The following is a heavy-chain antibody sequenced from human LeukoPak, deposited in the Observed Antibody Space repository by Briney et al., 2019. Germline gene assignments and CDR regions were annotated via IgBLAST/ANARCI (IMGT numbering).Heavy chain of an antibody. Sequence: GGSLRLSCAASGFIFTDYNMNWVRQAPGKGLEWVSYISSGSSTIYYADSVKGRFTISRDNAKNSLYLQMNSLRAEDTAVYYCARAAGPREYYFDYWGQGTLVTVSS. J-gene: IGHJ4*02. D-gene: IGHD6-13*01. V-gene: IGHV3-48*01. CDR1: GFIFTDYN. CDR2: ISSGSSTI. CDR3: ARAAGPREYYFDY.